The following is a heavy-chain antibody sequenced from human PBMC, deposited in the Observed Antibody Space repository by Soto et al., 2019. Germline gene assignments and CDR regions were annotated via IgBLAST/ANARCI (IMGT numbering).Heavy chain of an antibody. CDR2: ISSSSSYI. J-gene: IGHJ4*02. CDR3: ASVYGDHAYYFDY. V-gene: IGHV3-21*01. CDR1: GFTFSSYS. D-gene: IGHD4-17*01. Sequence: GGSLRLSCAASGFTFSSYSMNWVRQAPGKGLEWVSSISSSSSYIYYADSVKGRFTISRDNAKNSLYLQMNSLRAEDTAVYYCASVYGDHAYYFDYWGQGTLVTVSS.